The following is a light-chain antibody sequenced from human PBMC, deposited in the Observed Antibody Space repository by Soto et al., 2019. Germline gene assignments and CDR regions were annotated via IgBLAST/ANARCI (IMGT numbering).Light chain of an antibody. CDR2: GAS. CDR3: QQRSIWPPIT. Sequence: EIVLTQSPGPLSLSPGESATLSCRSSQSVSSNFLAWYQQKPGQAPRLLIYGASSRATGIPDRFSDSGSGTDFTLTISSLEPEDFAVYFCQQRSIWPPITFGQGTRLEIK. V-gene: IGKV3D-20*02. J-gene: IGKJ5*01. CDR1: QSVSSNF.